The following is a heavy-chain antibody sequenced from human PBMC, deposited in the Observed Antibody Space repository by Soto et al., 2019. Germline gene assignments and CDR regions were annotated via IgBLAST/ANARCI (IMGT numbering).Heavy chain of an antibody. CDR2: ISKDGSNK. CDR1: GFIFSSYS. V-gene: IGHV3-30-3*01. CDR3: ARDHFLYAFDI. Sequence: QVQLVESGGGVVQPGRSLRLSCAASGFIFSSYSMHWVRQAPGKGLEWVAIISKDGSNKDYVDSVKGRFTISRDSSNNTLSLQMNSLRAEDTAVYYCARDHFLYAFDIWGQGTMVTVSS. J-gene: IGHJ3*02.